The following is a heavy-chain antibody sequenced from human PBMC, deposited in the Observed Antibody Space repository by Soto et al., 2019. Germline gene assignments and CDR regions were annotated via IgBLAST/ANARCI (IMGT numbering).Heavy chain of an antibody. CDR2: ISYDGSNK. Sequence: GGSLRLSCAASGFTFSSYGMHWVRQAPGKGLEWVAVISYDGSNKYYADSVKGRFTISRDNSKNTLYLQMNSLRAEDTAVYYCAKDDGGRWVVAATPAFDPWGQGTLVTVSS. CDR3: AKDDGGRWVVAATPAFDP. CDR1: GFTFSSYG. J-gene: IGHJ5*02. V-gene: IGHV3-30*18. D-gene: IGHD2-15*01.